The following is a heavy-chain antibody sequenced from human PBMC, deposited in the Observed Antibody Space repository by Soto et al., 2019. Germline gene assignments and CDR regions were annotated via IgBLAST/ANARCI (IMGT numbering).Heavy chain of an antibody. J-gene: IGHJ6*02. CDR1: GITFSRHG. D-gene: IGHD2-15*01. CDR2: ISYDGRDQ. Sequence: PGGSLRLSCAASGITFSRHGMHWVRQAPDKGLEWVAVISYDGRDQYYADSVRGRFTISRDNSKNTLYLQMNSLRGEDTAVYYSTKDTGLAAPPDYYSVMDVWGQGTTVTVSS. V-gene: IGHV3-30*18. CDR3: TKDTGLAAPPDYYSVMDV.